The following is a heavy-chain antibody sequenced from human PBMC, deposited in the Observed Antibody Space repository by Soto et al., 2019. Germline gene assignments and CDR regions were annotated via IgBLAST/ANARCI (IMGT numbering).Heavy chain of an antibody. CDR3: TRHRLNTGYSRDWNYRGNFDY. D-gene: IGHD1-7*01. V-gene: IGHV4-59*08. CDR1: GGSISGYY. Sequence: SETLSLTCTVSGGSISGYYWSWLRQPPGKGLEWIGSIYNSGKTNYNPSLKSRVTISVATSQSQFSLKLISVTAADTGIYFCTRHRLNTGYSRDWNYRGNFDYWGQGALVTVSS. CDR2: IYNSGKT. J-gene: IGHJ4*02.